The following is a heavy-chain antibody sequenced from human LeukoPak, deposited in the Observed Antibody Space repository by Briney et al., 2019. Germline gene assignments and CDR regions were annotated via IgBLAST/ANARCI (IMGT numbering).Heavy chain of an antibody. J-gene: IGHJ5*02. CDR3: ARSSYRVRGRNGLLHPNWFDP. CDR1: GGSFSGYY. Sequence: SETLSLTCAVYGGSFSGYYWSWIRQPPGKGLEWIGEINHSGSTNYNPSLKSRVTISVDTSKNQFCLKLSSVTAADTAVCYCARSSYRVRGRNGLLHPNWFDPWGQGTLVTVSS. CDR2: INHSGST. V-gene: IGHV4-34*01. D-gene: IGHD3-10*01.